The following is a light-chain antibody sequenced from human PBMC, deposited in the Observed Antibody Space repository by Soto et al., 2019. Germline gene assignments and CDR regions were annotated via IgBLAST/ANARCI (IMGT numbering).Light chain of an antibody. CDR1: SSDVGGYNY. J-gene: IGLJ1*01. CDR2: DVS. V-gene: IGLV2-14*01. CDR3: SSYTRSSTYV. Sequence: QAVLSQPAPVSGSPGQSITISCTGTSSDVGGYNYVSWYRQHPGRAPKLMIYDVSNRPSGVSNRFSGSKSGNTASLTISGLQAEDEADYYCSSYTRSSTYVFGTGTKVTVL.